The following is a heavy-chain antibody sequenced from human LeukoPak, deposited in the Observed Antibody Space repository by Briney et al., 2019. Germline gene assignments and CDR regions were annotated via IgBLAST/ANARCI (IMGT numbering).Heavy chain of an antibody. V-gene: IGHV3-74*01. J-gene: IGHJ4*02. CDR2: INTDGSST. D-gene: IGHD5-18*01. CDR3: AQGYSYAYNY. CDR1: GFTFRNYW. Sequence: GGSLRLSCAASGFTFRNYWMHWVRQAPGKGLVWVSRINTDGSSTNYADSVKGRFTISRDNAKNTLYLQMNSLRAEDTAVYYCAQGYSYAYNYWGQGTLVTVSS.